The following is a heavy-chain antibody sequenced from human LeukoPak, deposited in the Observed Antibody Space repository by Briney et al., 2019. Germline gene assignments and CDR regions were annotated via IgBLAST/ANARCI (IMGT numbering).Heavy chain of an antibody. Sequence: GASVKVSCMASGYTFTGYYMHWVRQAPGQGLEWMGWINPNSGGTNYAQKFQGRVTMTRDTSISTAYMELSRLRSDDTAAYYCARDHEGVVVPAAISNWFDPWGQGTLVTVSS. CDR2: INPNSGGT. V-gene: IGHV1-2*02. CDR1: GYTFTGYY. D-gene: IGHD2-2*02. J-gene: IGHJ5*02. CDR3: ARDHEGVVVPAAISNWFDP.